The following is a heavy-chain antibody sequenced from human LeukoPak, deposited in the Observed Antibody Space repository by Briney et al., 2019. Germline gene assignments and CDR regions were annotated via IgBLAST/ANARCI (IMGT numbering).Heavy chain of an antibody. V-gene: IGHV4-59*01. CDR1: GGSISSYY. Sequence: SETLSLTCTVSGGSISSYYWSWIRQPPGKGLEWIGYIYYSGRNNEKPSLKSRGTISVDTSKNKYSLKLSSVTAADAAGVYWSVIQRLGFSFDYWGQGTLVTVSS. CDR3: SVIQRLGFSFDY. J-gene: IGHJ4*02. CDR2: IYYSGRN. D-gene: IGHD3-22*01.